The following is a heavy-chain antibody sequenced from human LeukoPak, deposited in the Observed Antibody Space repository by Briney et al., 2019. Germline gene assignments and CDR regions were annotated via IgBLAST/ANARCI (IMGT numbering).Heavy chain of an antibody. V-gene: IGHV3-38-3*01. CDR1: GFTVSSNE. J-gene: IGHJ6*01. D-gene: IGHD6-13*01. CDR2: ISGGST. CDR3: KGIPLLIAAAGSASAPTVNMD. Sequence: GGSLRLSCAASGFTVSSNEMSWVRQAPGKGLEWVSSISGGSTYYAGSRKGRFTISRDNSKNTLHLQMNSLRAEDTAVYYCKGIPLLIAAAGSASAPTVNMD.